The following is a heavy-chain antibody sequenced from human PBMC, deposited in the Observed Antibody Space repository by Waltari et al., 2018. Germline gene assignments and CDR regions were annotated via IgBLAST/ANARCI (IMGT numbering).Heavy chain of an antibody. V-gene: IGHV4-34*01. CDR1: GGSFSGYY. Sequence: QVQLQQWGAGLLKPSETLSLTCAVYGGSFSGYYWSWIRQPPGKGLEWIGEINHSGSTNYNPSLKSRVTISVDTSKNQFSLKLSSVTAADTAVYYCARVVSAYYGGYYMDVWGKGTTVTVPS. D-gene: IGHD4-17*01. CDR3: ARVVSAYYGGYYMDV. CDR2: INHSGST. J-gene: IGHJ6*03.